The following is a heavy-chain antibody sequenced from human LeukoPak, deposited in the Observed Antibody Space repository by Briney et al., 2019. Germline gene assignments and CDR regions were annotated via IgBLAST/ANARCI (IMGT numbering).Heavy chain of an antibody. D-gene: IGHD1-26*01. CDR3: TTELLVGAVRSPVDY. CDR2: IKSKTDGGTT. V-gene: IGHV3-15*01. CDR1: GFTFSNAW. Sequence: GGSLRLSCAASGFTFSNAWMSWVRQAPGKGLEWVGRIKSKTDGGTTDYAAPVIGRFTISRDDSKNTLYLQMNSLKTEDTAVYYCTTELLVGAVRSPVDYWGQGTLVTVSS. J-gene: IGHJ4*02.